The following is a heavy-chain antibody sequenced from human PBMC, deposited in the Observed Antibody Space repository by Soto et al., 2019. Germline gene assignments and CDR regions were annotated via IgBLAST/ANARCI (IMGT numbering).Heavy chain of an antibody. V-gene: IGHV3-11*06. CDR1: GFTFSDYY. D-gene: IGHD4-4*01. CDR2: ISSSSSYT. Sequence: GGSLRLSCAASGFTFSDYYMSWIRQAPGKGLEWVSYISSSSSYTNYADSVKGRFTISRDNAKNSLYLQMNSLRAEDTAVYYCASNPGPSPGMTTDVYYYYGMDVWGQGTTVTVSS. CDR3: ASNPGPSPGMTTDVYYYYGMDV. J-gene: IGHJ6*02.